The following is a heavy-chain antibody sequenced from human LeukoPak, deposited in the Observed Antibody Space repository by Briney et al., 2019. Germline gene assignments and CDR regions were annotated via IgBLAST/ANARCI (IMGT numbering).Heavy chain of an antibody. J-gene: IGHJ4*02. Sequence: SETLSLTCTVSGVSISTSRYYWGWIRQPPGKGLEWIGNIYYTGPTYYNPSLKSRVTISVDTSKNQFSLKLSSVTAADTAVYYCARAKVTRQQLVLGGYYFDYWGQGTLVTVSS. V-gene: IGHV4-39*07. CDR3: ARAKVTRQQLVLGGYYFDY. D-gene: IGHD6-13*01. CDR1: GVSISTSRYY. CDR2: IYYTGPT.